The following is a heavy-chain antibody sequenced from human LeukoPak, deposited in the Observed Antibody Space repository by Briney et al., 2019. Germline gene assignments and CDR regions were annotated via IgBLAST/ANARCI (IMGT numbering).Heavy chain of an antibody. V-gene: IGHV3-23*01. CDR1: GFTFSSYA. J-gene: IGHJ4*02. CDR2: ISGSGGST. CDR3: AKEGSGLITMIVVAEEDY. D-gene: IGHD3-22*01. Sequence: PGGSLRLSCAASGFTFSSYAMSWVRQAPGKGLEWVSAISGSGGSTYYADSVKGRFTISRDNSKNTLYLQMNSLRAEDTAVYYCAKEGSGLITMIVVAEEDYWGQGTLVTVSS.